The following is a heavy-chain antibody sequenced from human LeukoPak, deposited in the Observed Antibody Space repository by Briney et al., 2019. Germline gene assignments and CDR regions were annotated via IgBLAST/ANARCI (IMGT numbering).Heavy chain of an antibody. J-gene: IGHJ4*02. D-gene: IGHD2-15*01. CDR2: ISAYNGNT. CDR1: GYTFTSYG. CDR3: AKQLGYCSDGSCYFPY. Sequence: ASVKVSCKASGYTFTSYGISWVRQAPGQGLEWMGWISAYNGNTNYAQKLQGRVTMTTDTSTSTAYMELRSLRSDDTAVYYCAKQLGYCSDGSCYFPYWGQGTLVTVSS. V-gene: IGHV1-18*01.